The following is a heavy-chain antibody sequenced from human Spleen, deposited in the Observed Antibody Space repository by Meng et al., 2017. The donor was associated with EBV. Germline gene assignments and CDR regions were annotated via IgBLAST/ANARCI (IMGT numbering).Heavy chain of an antibody. J-gene: IGHJ4*02. D-gene: IGHD3-10*01. CDR1: GGTFNSDA. CDR3: ASESGRGYTPDY. CDR2: LIPMLGAP. V-gene: IGHV1-69*06. Sequence: QVQLGQSGAGVKKPGSSVKVSCKTSGGTFNSDAISWVRQAPGQGLEWMGGLIPMLGAPNLAQKFRDRVTIIADKSTSTHYMELSSLRSDDTAVYYCASESGRGYTPDYWGRGTLVTVSS.